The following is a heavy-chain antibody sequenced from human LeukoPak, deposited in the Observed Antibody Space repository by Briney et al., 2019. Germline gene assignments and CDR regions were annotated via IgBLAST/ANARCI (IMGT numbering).Heavy chain of an antibody. CDR2: IYTGGNT. J-gene: IGHJ5*02. V-gene: IGHV3-66*01. D-gene: IGHD2/OR15-2a*01. CDR3: GTLSDLVFYLSS. Sequence: PGGSLRLSCAASGFTVSSNYMSWVRQAPGKGLEWVSLIYTGGNTYYADSVKGRFTLSRDKSKNTVYLQMNSLRVEDTAMYYCGTLSDLVFYLSSLGQGTLVTVSS. CDR1: GFTVSSNY.